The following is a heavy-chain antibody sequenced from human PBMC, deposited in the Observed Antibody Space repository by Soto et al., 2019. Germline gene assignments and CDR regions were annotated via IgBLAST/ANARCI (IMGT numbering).Heavy chain of an antibody. CDR2: IVVGSGNT. CDR3: ARGTGYY. J-gene: IGHJ4*02. Sequence: SVKVSCKASGFTFTNSAVQWVRQARGQRLEWIGWIVVGSGNTNYAQKFQERVTITRDMSTSTAYMELNSLTAEDTAIYYCARGTGYYWGQGIQVTVSS. CDR1: GFTFTNSA. V-gene: IGHV1-58*01. D-gene: IGHD1-1*01.